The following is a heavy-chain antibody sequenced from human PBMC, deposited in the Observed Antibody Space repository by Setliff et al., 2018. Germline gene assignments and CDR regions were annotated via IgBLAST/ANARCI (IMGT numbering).Heavy chain of an antibody. Sequence: ASVKVSCKTSGYTFIGYYVHWVRQAPGRGLEWMGWINPNTGNTNYAQKLQGRVTMTTDTSTSTAYMELRSLRSDDTAVYYCATGGQINYNFWSGYGVDYYMDVWGKGTTVTVSS. D-gene: IGHD3-3*01. V-gene: IGHV1-18*04. CDR3: ATGGQINYNFWSGYGVDYYMDV. CDR2: INPNTGNT. CDR1: GYTFIGYY. J-gene: IGHJ6*03.